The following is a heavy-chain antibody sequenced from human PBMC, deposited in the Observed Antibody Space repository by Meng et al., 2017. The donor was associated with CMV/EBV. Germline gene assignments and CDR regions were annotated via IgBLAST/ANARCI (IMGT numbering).Heavy chain of an antibody. V-gene: IGHV3-9*01. D-gene: IGHD3-22*01. CDR2: ISWNSGSI. Sequence: SLKISCASSGFTFDDYAMHWVRQAPGKGLEWVSGISWNSGSIGYADSVKGRFTISRDNAKNSLYLQMNSLRAEDTALYYCAKDMIVGGMDVWGQGTTVTVSS. J-gene: IGHJ6*02. CDR1: GFTFDDYA. CDR3: AKDMIVGGMDV.